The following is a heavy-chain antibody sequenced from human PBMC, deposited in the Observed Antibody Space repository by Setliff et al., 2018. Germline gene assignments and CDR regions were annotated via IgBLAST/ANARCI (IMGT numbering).Heavy chain of an antibody. Sequence: GGSLRLSCAASGFTFDDYGMSWVRQAPGKGLEWVSGIRWYDGSTKYYADSVKGRFTISRDNSKNTLYLQMNSLRAEDTAVYYCAKDFRDLGYSDYWGQGTLVTVSS. J-gene: IGHJ4*02. CDR1: GFTFDDYG. CDR2: IRWYDGSTK. CDR3: AKDFRDLGYSDY. V-gene: IGHV3-20*04.